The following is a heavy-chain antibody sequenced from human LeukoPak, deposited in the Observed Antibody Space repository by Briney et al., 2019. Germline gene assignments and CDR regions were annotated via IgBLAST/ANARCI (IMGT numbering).Heavy chain of an antibody. CDR2: ISAYNGNT. CDR3: ARGVRPRGYSYGYLYWFDP. V-gene: IGHV1-18*01. CDR1: GYTFTSYG. J-gene: IGHJ5*02. Sequence: ASVKVSCKASGYTFTSYGISWVRQAPGQGLEWMGWISAYNGNTNYAQKLQGRVTMTRNTSISTAYMELSSLRSEDTAVYYCARGVRPRGYSYGYLYWFDPWGQGTLVTVSS. D-gene: IGHD5-18*01.